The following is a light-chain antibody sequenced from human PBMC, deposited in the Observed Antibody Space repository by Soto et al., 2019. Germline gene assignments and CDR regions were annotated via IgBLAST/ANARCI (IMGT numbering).Light chain of an antibody. CDR1: SSDVGYYTF. CDR3: CSHAIGSTLI. V-gene: IGLV2-23*01. CDR2: GDR. Sequence: QSALTQPASVSGSPGQSITISCTGTSSDVGYYTFVSWYQQHPSKAPRLMIYGDRDRASGVSNRFSGSKSGNTASLTISGLQPEDEADYYCCSHAIGSTLICGGGTKLTVL. J-gene: IGLJ2*01.